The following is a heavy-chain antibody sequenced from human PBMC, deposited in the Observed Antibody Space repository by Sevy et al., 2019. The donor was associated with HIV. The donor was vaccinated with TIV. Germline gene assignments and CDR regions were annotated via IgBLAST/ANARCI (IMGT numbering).Heavy chain of an antibody. CDR1: GFTFDDYA. D-gene: IGHD3-9*01. V-gene: IGHV3-9*01. CDR2: ISWNSGSI. CDR3: AKGGLWYDILTGYYGAFDY. J-gene: IGHJ4*02. Sequence: GGSLRLSCAASGFTFDDYAMHWVRQAPGKGLEWVSGISWNSGSIGYADSVKGRFTISRDNAKNSLYLQMNCLRAEDTALYYCAKGGLWYDILTGYYGAFDYWGQGTLVTVSS.